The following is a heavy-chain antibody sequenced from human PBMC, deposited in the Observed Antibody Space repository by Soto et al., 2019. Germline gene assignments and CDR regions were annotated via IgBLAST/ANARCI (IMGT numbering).Heavy chain of an antibody. D-gene: IGHD4-17*01. Sequence: EVQLVESGGGLIQPGGSLRLSCAASGFTVSSNYMSWVRQAPGKGLEWVSVIYSGGSTYYADSVKGRFTISRDNSKNTLYRQMNSLRAEDTAVYYCAREPDYGDYGGGYWGQGTLVTVSS. V-gene: IGHV3-53*01. CDR2: IYSGGST. CDR1: GFTVSSNY. J-gene: IGHJ4*02. CDR3: AREPDYGDYGGGY.